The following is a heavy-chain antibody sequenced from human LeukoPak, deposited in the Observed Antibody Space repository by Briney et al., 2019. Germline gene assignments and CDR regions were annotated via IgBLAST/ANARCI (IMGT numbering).Heavy chain of an antibody. D-gene: IGHD3-10*02. CDR3: AREIFCSGIYPVF. CDR1: GFPFNTYP. J-gene: IGHJ4*02. V-gene: IGHV3-33*08. Sequence: GSPPTLSCTVSGFPFNTYPMHWLRRAPGQGLAWVALMWHDGCHKLYSNSVRGQFTISRDDYKNTVSLQMNNLRPEDTAVYYCAREIFCSGIYPVFWAQGTRVTVSS. CDR2: MWHDGCHK.